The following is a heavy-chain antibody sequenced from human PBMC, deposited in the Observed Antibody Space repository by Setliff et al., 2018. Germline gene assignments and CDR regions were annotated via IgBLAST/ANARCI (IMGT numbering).Heavy chain of an antibody. CDR3: ATDPTAIAFYSNQYYVHV. CDR2: INPNSGAT. Sequence: RASVKVSCKASGFIFTDNFLHWVRQAPGLGLEWIGWINPNSGATSNTQKFQGRLTMTRDTSMNAAYLQLSSLRPDDTAVYYCATDPTAIAFYSNQYYVHVWGKGTTVTVSS. J-gene: IGHJ6*03. CDR1: GFIFTDNF. D-gene: IGHD2-21*02. V-gene: IGHV1-2*02.